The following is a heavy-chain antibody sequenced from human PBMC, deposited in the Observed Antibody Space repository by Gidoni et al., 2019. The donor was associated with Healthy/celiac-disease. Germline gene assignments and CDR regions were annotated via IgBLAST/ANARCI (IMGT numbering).Heavy chain of an antibody. CDR2: ISGSGVST. V-gene: IGHV3-23*01. CDR3: ARFWSGYYSPTDY. J-gene: IGHJ4*02. CDR1: GFTFRSYA. D-gene: IGHD3-3*01. Sequence: EVQLLESGGGLVQPGGSLRLSCAASGFTFRSYAMSWVRQAPGKGLEWVSAISGSGVSTYYADSVKGRFTISRDNSKNTLYLQMNSLRAEDTAVYYCARFWSGYYSPTDYWGQGTLVTVSS.